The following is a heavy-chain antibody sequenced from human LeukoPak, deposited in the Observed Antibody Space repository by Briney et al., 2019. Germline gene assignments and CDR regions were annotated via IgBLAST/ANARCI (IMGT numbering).Heavy chain of an antibody. CDR3: AKEGTGIHFDY. J-gene: IGHJ4*02. CDR2: ISYDGGNT. D-gene: IGHD1-1*01. Sequence: GGSLRLSCAASGFTFSSNAIHWVRQAPGKGLEWVAEISYDGGNTYYADSVKGRFTISRDNSKNTLYLQVNSLRAEDTAVYYCAKEGTGIHFDYWGQGTLATVPS. CDR1: GFTFSSNA. V-gene: IGHV3-30-3*01.